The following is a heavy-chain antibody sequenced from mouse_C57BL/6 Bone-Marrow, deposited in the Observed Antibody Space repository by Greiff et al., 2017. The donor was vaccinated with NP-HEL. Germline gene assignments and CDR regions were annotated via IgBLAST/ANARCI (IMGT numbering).Heavy chain of an antibody. V-gene: IGHV14-4*01. Sequence: EVQLQESGAELVRPGASVKLSCTASGFNIKDDYMHWVKQRPEQGLEWIGWIDPENGDTEYASKFQGKATITADTASNTAYLQLSSLTSEDTAVYYCTTELRITTRPGYAMDYWGQGTSVTVSS. D-gene: IGHD1-1*01. J-gene: IGHJ4*01. CDR1: GFNIKDDY. CDR2: IDPENGDT. CDR3: TTELRITTRPGYAMDY.